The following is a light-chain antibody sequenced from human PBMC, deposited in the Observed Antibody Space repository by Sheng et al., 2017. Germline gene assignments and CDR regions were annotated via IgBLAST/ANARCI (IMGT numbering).Light chain of an antibody. CDR1: QGISSY. Sequence: VIWMTQSPSLLSASTGDRVTISCRMSQGISSYLAWYQQNPGKAPKXLIYAASRLQSGVPSRFSGSGSGTDFTLTINGLEPEDFATYYCQQSKSSSLTFGGGTKVEIK. CDR2: AAS. J-gene: IGKJ4*01. CDR3: QQSKSSSLT. V-gene: IGKV1D-8*03.